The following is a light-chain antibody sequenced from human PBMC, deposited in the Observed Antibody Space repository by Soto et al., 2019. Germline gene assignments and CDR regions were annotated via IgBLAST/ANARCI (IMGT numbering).Light chain of an antibody. Sequence: EIVMTQSPATPSVSPGERATLSCRASQSVRSNLAWYQHKPGQAPRVLMYGASIRAAGVPDRFSGSGSGTEFTLTISRLEPEDFTVYYCHHYETFGQGTKVDIK. V-gene: IGKV3D-15*01. CDR2: GAS. CDR3: HHYET. J-gene: IGKJ1*01. CDR1: QSVRSN.